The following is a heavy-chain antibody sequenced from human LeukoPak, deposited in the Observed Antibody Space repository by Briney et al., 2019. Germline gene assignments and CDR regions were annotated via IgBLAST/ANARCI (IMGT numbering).Heavy chain of an antibody. Sequence: ASVKVSCKASGYTFTSYGISWVRQAPGQGLEWMGWISAYNGNTNYAQKLQGRVTMTTDTSTSTAYMELRSLRSDDTAVYYCARDFDPVTMVRGVIPPSGYWGQGTLVTVSS. V-gene: IGHV1-18*01. J-gene: IGHJ4*02. CDR2: ISAYNGNT. D-gene: IGHD3-10*01. CDR1: GYTFTSYG. CDR3: ARDFDPVTMVRGVIPPSGY.